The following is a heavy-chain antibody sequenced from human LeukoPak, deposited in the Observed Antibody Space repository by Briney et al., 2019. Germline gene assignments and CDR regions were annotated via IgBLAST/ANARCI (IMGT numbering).Heavy chain of an antibody. J-gene: IGHJ4*02. CDR2: FDPEDGET. CDR3: ATSHEQQLPPDY. Sequence: ASVKVSCKVSGYTLTELSMHWVRQAPGKGLEWMGGFDPEDGETIYAQKFQGRVTMTEDTSTDTAYMELSSLRSEDTAVYYCATSHEQQLPPDYWSQGTLVTVSS. CDR1: GYTLTELS. D-gene: IGHD6-13*01. V-gene: IGHV1-24*01.